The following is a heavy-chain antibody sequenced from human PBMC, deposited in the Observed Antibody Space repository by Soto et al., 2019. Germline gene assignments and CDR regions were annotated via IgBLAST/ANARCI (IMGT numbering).Heavy chain of an antibody. Sequence: QVQLVESGGGVVQPGRSLRLSCAASGFTFSSYGMHWVRQAPGKGLEWVAVISYDGSNKYYADSVKGRFTISRDNSKNTLYLQMNSLRAEDTAVYYCARDYGDYFDYWGKGTLVTVSS. D-gene: IGHD4-17*01. J-gene: IGHJ4*02. V-gene: IGHV3-30*03. CDR2: ISYDGSNK. CDR1: GFTFSSYG. CDR3: ARDYGDYFDY.